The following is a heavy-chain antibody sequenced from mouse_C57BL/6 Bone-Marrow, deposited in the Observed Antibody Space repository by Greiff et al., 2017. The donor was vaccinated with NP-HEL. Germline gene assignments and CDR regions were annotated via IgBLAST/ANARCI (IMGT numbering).Heavy chain of an antibody. CDR3: ARDLLGFAY. D-gene: IGHD2-10*01. CDR1: GYTFTSYG. CDR2: IYPRSGNT. V-gene: IGHV1-81*01. J-gene: IGHJ3*01. Sequence: QVQLQQSGAELARPGASVKLSCKASGYTFTSYGISWVKQRTGQGLEWIGEIYPRSGNTYYNEKFKGKATLTADKSSSTTYMGLRSLTSEDSAVYFCARDLLGFAYWGQGTLVTVSA.